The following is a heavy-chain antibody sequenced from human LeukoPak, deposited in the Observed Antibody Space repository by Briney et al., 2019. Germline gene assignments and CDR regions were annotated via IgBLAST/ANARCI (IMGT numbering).Heavy chain of an antibody. CDR3: AREVSTSWFDP. CDR1: GVTFSSYG. J-gene: IGHJ5*02. CDR2: ISGSGETI. Sequence: GGSLRLSCAASGVTFSSYGMHWVRQAPGKGLEWVSYISGSGETILYADSVKGRFTMSRDNAKDSLYLQMSSLTVDDTAVYYCAREVSTSWFDPWGQGTLVTVSS. V-gene: IGHV3-48*01. D-gene: IGHD5/OR15-5a*01.